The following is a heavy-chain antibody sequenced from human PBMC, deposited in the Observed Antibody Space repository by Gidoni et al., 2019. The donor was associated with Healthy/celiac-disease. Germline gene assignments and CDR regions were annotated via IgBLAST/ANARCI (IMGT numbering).Heavy chain of an antibody. D-gene: IGHD3-22*01. CDR3: ARDVGVYYYDSSGYYYGMDV. CDR2: IYYSGST. V-gene: IGHV4-30-4*08. Sequence: QVQLQESGPGLVKPSQTLSLTCTVSGGSISSGDYYWSWIRQPPGKGLEWIGYIYYSGSTYYNPSLKSRVTISVDTSKNQFSLKLSSVTAADTAVYYCARDVGVYYYDSSGYYYGMDVWGQGTTVTVSS. J-gene: IGHJ6*02. CDR1: GGSISSGDYY.